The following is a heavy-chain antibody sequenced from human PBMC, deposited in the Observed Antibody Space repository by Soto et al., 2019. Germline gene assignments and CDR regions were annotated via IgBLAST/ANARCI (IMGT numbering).Heavy chain of an antibody. D-gene: IGHD3-10*01. J-gene: IGHJ6*02. CDR3: AREKGLITMVRGVIGQCGMDV. V-gene: IGHV4-31*03. CDR2: IYYSGST. CDR1: GGSISSGGYY. Sequence: PSETLSLTCTVSGGSISSGGYYWSWIRQHPGKGLEWIGYIYYSGSTYYNPSLKRRVTISVDTSKNQFSLKLSSVTAAATAVYYCAREKGLITMVRGVIGQCGMDVWGQVTTVTVSS.